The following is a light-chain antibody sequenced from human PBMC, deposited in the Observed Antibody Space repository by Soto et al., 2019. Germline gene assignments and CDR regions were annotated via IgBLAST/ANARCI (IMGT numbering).Light chain of an antibody. CDR2: AAS. V-gene: IGKV1-8*01. CDR3: QQYCSYPS. CDR1: QGISSY. J-gene: IGKJ4*01. Sequence: AIRMTQSPSSFSASTGDRVTITCRASQGISSYLAWYQQKPGKAPKLLIYAASTLQSGVPSRFSGSGSGTDFTLTISGLQSEDVATYYCQQYCSYPSFGGGTKVEIK.